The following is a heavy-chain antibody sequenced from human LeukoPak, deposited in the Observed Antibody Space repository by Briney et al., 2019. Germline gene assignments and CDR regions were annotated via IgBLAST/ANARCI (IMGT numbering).Heavy chain of an antibody. Sequence: GSSLRLSWAASGSTFSSYGMHWVRQAPGKGMGWVAVISYDGSNKYYADSVKGRFTISRDNSKNTLYLQMNSLRAEDTAVYYCAKDLPIAAAGIDYWGQGTLVTVSS. CDR1: GSTFSSYG. D-gene: IGHD6-13*01. CDR2: ISYDGSNK. J-gene: IGHJ4*02. V-gene: IGHV3-30*18. CDR3: AKDLPIAAAGIDY.